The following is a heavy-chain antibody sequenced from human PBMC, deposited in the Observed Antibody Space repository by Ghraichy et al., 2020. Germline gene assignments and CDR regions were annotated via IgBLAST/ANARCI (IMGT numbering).Heavy chain of an antibody. D-gene: IGHD4-17*01. CDR2: ITGNGGGT. Sequence: GGSLRLSCAGSGLTFSNYAMTWVRRAPGKGLEWVSSITGNGGGTYYTDSVKGRFTISRDNSKNTLYLHMNSLRAEDTAIYYCGKDPNGDYVGAFDFWGPGTMVTVSS. CDR3: GKDPNGDYVGAFDF. J-gene: IGHJ3*01. CDR1: GLTFSNYA. V-gene: IGHV3-23*01.